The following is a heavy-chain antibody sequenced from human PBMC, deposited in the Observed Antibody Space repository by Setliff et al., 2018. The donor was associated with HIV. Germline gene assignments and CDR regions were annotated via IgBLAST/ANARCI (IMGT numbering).Heavy chain of an antibody. D-gene: IGHD2-8*01. CDR2: ISAYNGNT. CDR1: GYTFTSYG. V-gene: IGHV1-18*01. Sequence: GASVKVSCKSSGYTFTSYGISWVRQAPGQGLEWVGWISAYNGNTNYAQKLQGRVTMTTDTSTSTAYMELRSLSFDDTAVYYCVRLTADRTNYYYYMDVWGKGTTVTVSS. J-gene: IGHJ6*03. CDR3: VRLTADRTNYYYYMDV.